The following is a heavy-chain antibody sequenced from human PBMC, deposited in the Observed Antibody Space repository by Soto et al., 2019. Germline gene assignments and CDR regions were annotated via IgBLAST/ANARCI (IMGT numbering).Heavy chain of an antibody. J-gene: IGHJ6*02. CDR2: IYYSGST. V-gene: IGHV4-59*08. CDR3: ARRRITGTTDYGMDV. Sequence: SETLSLTCTVSGGSISSYYWSWIRQPPGKGLEWIGYIYYSGSTNYNPSLKSRVTISVDTSKNQFSLKLSSVTAADTAVYYRARRRITGTTDYGMDVWGQGTTVTVSS. D-gene: IGHD1-7*01. CDR1: GGSISSYY.